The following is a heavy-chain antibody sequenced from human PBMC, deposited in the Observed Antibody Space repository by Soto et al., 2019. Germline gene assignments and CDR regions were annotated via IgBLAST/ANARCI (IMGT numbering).Heavy chain of an antibody. CDR3: ARGRYGDY. CDR2: ISAHNGNT. Sequence: QVHLVQSGAEVKKPGASVKVSCKGSGYDFTTYGITWVRQAPGQGLEWMAWISAHNGNTDYAQKLQGRVTVTRDTSHNTAYMGPRSLGSDGPAVYYRARGRYGDYLGQGGPVTVPS. D-gene: IGHD1-1*01. CDR1: GYDFTTYG. J-gene: IGHJ4*02. V-gene: IGHV1-18*01.